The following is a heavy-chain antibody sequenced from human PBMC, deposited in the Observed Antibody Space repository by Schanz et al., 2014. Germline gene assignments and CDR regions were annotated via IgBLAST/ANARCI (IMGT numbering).Heavy chain of an antibody. Sequence: EVQLVESGGGVVRPGGSLRLSCAASGFGFSNHALSWVRQAPGKGLEWVSGIGGSGDSTHYADPVKGRFTISRDNSKNTLYLQMKSLRVEDTAVYYCAKDVDFWSGYYLDYWGQGTLVIVSS. CDR3: AKDVDFWSGYYLDY. CDR1: GFGFSNHA. D-gene: IGHD3-3*01. J-gene: IGHJ4*02. V-gene: IGHV3-23*04. CDR2: IGGSGDST.